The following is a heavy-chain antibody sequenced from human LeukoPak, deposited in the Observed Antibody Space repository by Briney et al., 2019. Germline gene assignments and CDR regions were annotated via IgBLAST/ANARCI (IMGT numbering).Heavy chain of an antibody. Sequence: GASVKVSCKASGYTFTSYAMHWVRQAPGQRLEWMGWINAGNGNTKYSQEFQGRVTITRDTSASTAYMELSSLRSEDMAVYYCARGMSVAVYYFDYWGQGTLVTVSS. D-gene: IGHD6-19*01. CDR3: ARGMSVAVYYFDY. J-gene: IGHJ4*02. CDR1: GYTFTSYA. CDR2: INAGNGNT. V-gene: IGHV1-3*03.